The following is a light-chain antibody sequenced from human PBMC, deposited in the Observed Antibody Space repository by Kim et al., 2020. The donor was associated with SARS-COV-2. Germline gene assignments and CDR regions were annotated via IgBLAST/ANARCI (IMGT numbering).Light chain of an antibody. CDR2: DAS. J-gene: IGKJ1*01. CDR3: QQYNTYSWT. Sequence: ASVRDRVTITCRASQSISTWLAWYQQKPGKAPNLLIYDASSLKSGVPSRFSGSGSGTEFTLTISSLQPDEFATYYCQQYNTYSWTFGQGTKVDIK. CDR1: QSISTW. V-gene: IGKV1-5*01.